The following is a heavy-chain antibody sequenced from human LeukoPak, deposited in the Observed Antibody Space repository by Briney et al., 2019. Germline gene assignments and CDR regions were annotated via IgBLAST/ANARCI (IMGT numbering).Heavy chain of an antibody. CDR1: EFSLSSYW. CDR2: IKTDGSEK. J-gene: IGHJ4*02. Sequence: GVLRLSCAASEFSLSSYWMAWVRQAPGKGLEWVANIKTDGSEKFSADSVKGRFTISRDNAKNSLYLQMNSLRAEDTAVYYCASPRYSSSVGRMYYFDYWGQGTLVTVSS. CDR3: ASPRYSSSVGRMYYFDY. V-gene: IGHV3-7*01. D-gene: IGHD6-6*01.